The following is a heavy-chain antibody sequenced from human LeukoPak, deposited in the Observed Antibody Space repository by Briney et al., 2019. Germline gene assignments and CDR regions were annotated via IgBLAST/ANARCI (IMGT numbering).Heavy chain of an antibody. D-gene: IGHD1-26*01. CDR1: GFTFSYYG. CDR2: ISGSGGST. J-gene: IGHJ4*02. Sequence: GGSLRLSCAASGFTFSYYGMHWVRQAPGKGLEWVSAISGSGGSTYYADSVKGRFTISRDNSKNTLYLQMNSLRAEDTAVYYCAKLNVGATASTDYWGQGTLVTVSS. CDR3: AKLNVGATASTDY. V-gene: IGHV3-23*01.